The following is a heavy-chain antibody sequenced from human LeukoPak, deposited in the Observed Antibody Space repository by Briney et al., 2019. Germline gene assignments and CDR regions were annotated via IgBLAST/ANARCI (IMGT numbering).Heavy chain of an antibody. Sequence: PGGSLRLSCAASGFTFSSYAMHWVRQAPGKGLEWVAVISYDGSNKYHADSVKGRFTISRDNSKNTLYLQMNSLRAEDTAVYYCASLGVPVGPWGQGTLVTVSS. CDR3: ASLGVPVGP. CDR1: GFTFSSYA. J-gene: IGHJ5*02. D-gene: IGHD2-2*01. CDR2: ISYDGSNK. V-gene: IGHV3-30-3*01.